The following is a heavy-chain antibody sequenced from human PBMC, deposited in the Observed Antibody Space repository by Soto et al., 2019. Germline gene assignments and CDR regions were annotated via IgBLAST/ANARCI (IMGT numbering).Heavy chain of an antibody. CDR1: GFTFSSYG. CDR2: IWYDGSNK. Sequence: VQLVESGGGVVQPGRSLRLSCAASGFTFSSYGMHWVRQAPGKGLEWVAVIWYDGSNKYYADSVKGRFTISRDNSKNTLYLQMNSLRAEDTAVYYCARDLVGYSGYDLAYYWGQGTLVTVSS. D-gene: IGHD5-12*01. V-gene: IGHV3-33*01. CDR3: ARDLVGYSGYDLAYY. J-gene: IGHJ4*02.